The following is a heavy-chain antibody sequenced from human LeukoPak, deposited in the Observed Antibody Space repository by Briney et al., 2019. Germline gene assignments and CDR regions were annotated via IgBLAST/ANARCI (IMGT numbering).Heavy chain of an antibody. D-gene: IGHD6-13*01. CDR2: IEQDGSDK. CDR3: ARTRLYTSSWCFDY. J-gene: IGHJ4*02. CDR1: GFSFIDFA. Sequence: GGSLRLSCSASGFSFIDFAMHWVRQAPGKGLEWVTNIEQDGSDKYYVDSVKGRFTISRDNAKNSLFLQMNSLRAEDTAVYYCARTRLYTSSWCFDYWGQGTRVTVSS. V-gene: IGHV3-7*01.